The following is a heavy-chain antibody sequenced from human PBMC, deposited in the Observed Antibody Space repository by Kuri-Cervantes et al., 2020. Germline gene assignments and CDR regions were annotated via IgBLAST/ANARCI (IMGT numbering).Heavy chain of an antibody. Sequence: SETLSLTCTVSGGSISTYYWSWIRQPPGKGLEWIGYIHYSGSTIYNPSLKSRVTISVDTSKNQFSLKLSSVTAADTAVYYCASSSGWLLLREGDPFDYWGQGTLVTVSS. V-gene: IGHV4-59*01. CDR3: ASSSGWLLLREGDPFDY. D-gene: IGHD3-22*01. CDR2: IHYSGST. J-gene: IGHJ4*02. CDR1: GGSISTYY.